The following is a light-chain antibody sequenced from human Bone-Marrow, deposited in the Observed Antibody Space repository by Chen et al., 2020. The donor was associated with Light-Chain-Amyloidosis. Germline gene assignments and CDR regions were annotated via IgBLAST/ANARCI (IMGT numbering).Light chain of an antibody. CDR1: DLPTKY. V-gene: IGLV3-25*03. CDR3: QSADSSGTYEVI. J-gene: IGLJ2*01. Sequence: SYELTPPPSVSVSPGQTARLTCSGDDLPTKYAYWYQQKPAQAPVLVLHRDTERPSGISERFSGCSSATTATLTISGVQAEDEADDHCQSADSSGTYEVIFGRGTKLTVL. CDR2: RDT.